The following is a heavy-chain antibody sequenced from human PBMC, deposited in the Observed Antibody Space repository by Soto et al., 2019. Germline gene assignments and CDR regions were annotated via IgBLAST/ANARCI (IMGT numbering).Heavy chain of an antibody. V-gene: IGHV4-59*01. CDR3: ARETNGKASRQWWFDP. CDR1: GGSISNYY. CDR2: IHHTGST. Sequence: QVQLQESGPGLVKPSETLSLTCNVSGGSISNYYWSWIRQPPGKGLEWMGYIHHTGSTNYNPSLKIRVSISLDTYQNQFSPNLTSVTAEDTAVYYCARETNGKASRQWWFDPWGQGTLVTVSS. J-gene: IGHJ5*02. D-gene: IGHD2-8*01.